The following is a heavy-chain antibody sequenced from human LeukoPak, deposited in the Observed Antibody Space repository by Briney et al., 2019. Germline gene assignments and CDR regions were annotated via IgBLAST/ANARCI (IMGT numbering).Heavy chain of an antibody. CDR3: ARGGEGSSWPFDY. D-gene: IGHD6-13*01. V-gene: IGHV1-69*13. CDR1: GGTFSSYG. CDR2: IIPIFGTV. J-gene: IGHJ4*02. Sequence: ASVKVSCKASGGTFSSYGISWVRQAPGQGLEWMGEIIPIFGTVNYAQKFQGRVTMTADESTSTAYMELSSLRSEDTAVYYCARGGEGSSWPFDYWGQGTLVTVSS.